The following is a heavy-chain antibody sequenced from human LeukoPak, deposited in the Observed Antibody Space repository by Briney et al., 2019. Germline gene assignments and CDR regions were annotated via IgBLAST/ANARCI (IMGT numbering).Heavy chain of an antibody. J-gene: IGHJ4*02. D-gene: IGHD5-12*01. CDR2: ISDGGGST. CDR1: GFTFSSYA. Sequence: GGSLRLSCAASGFTFSSYAMSWVRQAPGKGLEWVSTISDGGGSTYDADSVKGRFTISRDNSNNTLYLQMNSLKTEDTAVYYCTTVGLWYSGYEASDNWGQGTLVTVSS. V-gene: IGHV3-23*01. CDR3: TTVGLWYSGYEASDN.